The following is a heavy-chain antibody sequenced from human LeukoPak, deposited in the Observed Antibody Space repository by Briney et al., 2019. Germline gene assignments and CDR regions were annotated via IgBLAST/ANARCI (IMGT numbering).Heavy chain of an antibody. D-gene: IGHD4-23*01. CDR1: GGSITTYY. V-gene: IGHV4-59*01. Sequence: PSETLSLTCTVSGGSITTYYWSWIRQPPGKGLEWIGYIYYSGSTSYNPSLKSRVTISVDTSKNQFSLKLSSVTAADTAVYYCARDWNYGGNSGYFDYWGQGTLVTVSS. J-gene: IGHJ4*02. CDR2: IYYSGST. CDR3: ARDWNYGGNSGYFDY.